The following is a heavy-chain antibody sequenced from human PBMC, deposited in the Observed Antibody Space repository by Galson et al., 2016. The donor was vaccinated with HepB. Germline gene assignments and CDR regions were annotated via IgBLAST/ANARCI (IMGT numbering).Heavy chain of an antibody. D-gene: IGHD1-20*01. V-gene: IGHV4-4*02. CDR3: ARDRRRLLTDFWFDP. CDR1: GGPISTSHW. Sequence: SETLSLTCAVSGGPISTSHWWTWIRQSPGKGLEWIGEIYHSGSPNYNPSFKSRVTISIDKSKNHFSLNLTSLTAADTAVYYCARDRRRLLTDFWFDPWGPGTLVTVSS. J-gene: IGHJ5*02. CDR2: IYHSGSP.